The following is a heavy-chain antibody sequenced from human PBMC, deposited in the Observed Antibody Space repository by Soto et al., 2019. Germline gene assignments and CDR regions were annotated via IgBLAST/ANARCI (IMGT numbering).Heavy chain of an antibody. V-gene: IGHV1-69*08. CDR2: IIPIFGIA. Sequence: QVQLVQSGAEVKKPGSSVKVSCKASGGTFSRYSITWVRQAPGHGLEWIGRIIPIFGIASYAQKFQGRVTITADESTSTAYMELSSLRSDDTAVYYCAREDRDRETGLVPAAIDGMDVWGQGTRSPSP. D-gene: IGHD2-2*01. CDR1: GGTFSRYS. J-gene: IGHJ6*02. CDR3: AREDRDRETGLVPAAIDGMDV.